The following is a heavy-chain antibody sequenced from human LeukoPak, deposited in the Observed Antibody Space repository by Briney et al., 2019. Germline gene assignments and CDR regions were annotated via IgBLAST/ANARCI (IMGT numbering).Heavy chain of an antibody. J-gene: IGHJ5*02. V-gene: IGHV3-15*01. CDR2: IKSKTNGETT. D-gene: IGHD2-2*01. CDR3: TTGCSSSTCYHWDNWFDP. CDR1: GFTFSNAW. Sequence: PGGSLRLSCAASGFTFSNAWMSWVRQAPGRGLEWVGRIKSKTNGETTDYAAPVKGRFTISRDDSKNTLYLQMNSLKTEDTAVYYCTTGCSSSTCYHWDNWFDPWGQGTLVTVSS.